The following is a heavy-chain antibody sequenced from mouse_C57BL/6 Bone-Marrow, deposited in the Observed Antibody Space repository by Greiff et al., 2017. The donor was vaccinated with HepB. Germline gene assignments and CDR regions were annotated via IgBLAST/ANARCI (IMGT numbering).Heavy chain of an antibody. D-gene: IGHD1-1*01. V-gene: IGHV2-5*01. CDR1: GFSLTRYG. J-gene: IGHJ1*03. CDR2: IWRGGST. Sequence: QVQLKQSGPGLVQPSQSLSITCTVSGFSLTRYGVHWVRPSPGKGLEWLGVIWRGGSTDYNAAFMSRLSITKDNSKSQVLFEMNSLQADDTGIYYCAKTRYYGSSPHWYFDVWGTGTTVTVSS. CDR3: AKTRYYGSSPHWYFDV.